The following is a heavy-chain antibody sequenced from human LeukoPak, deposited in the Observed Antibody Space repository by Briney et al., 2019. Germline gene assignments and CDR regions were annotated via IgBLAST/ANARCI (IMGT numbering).Heavy chain of an antibody. Sequence: PGGSLRLSCTASGFTFGDYAMSWFRQAPGKGLEWVGFIRSKAYGGTTEYAASVKGRFTISRDDSKSIAYLQMKSLKTEDTAVYYCTRRIVALTYFDYWGQGTLVTVSS. CDR1: GFTFGDYA. CDR2: IRSKAYGGTT. D-gene: IGHD6-6*01. CDR3: TRRIVALTYFDY. J-gene: IGHJ4*02. V-gene: IGHV3-49*03.